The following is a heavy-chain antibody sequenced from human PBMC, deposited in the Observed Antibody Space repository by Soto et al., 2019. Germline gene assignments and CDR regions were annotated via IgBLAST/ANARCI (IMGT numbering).Heavy chain of an antibody. V-gene: IGHV4-34*01. CDR2: INHSGST. J-gene: IGHJ4*02. CDR3: ATRGYSYGLDY. CDR1: GGSFSGYY. D-gene: IGHD5-18*01. Sequence: QVQLQQWGAGLLKPSETLSLTCAVYGGSFSGYYWSWIRQPPGKGLEWIGEINHSGSTNYNPSLKSRVTISVDTSKNQFSLKLSSVTAAATAVYYCATRGYSYGLDYWGQGTLVTVSS.